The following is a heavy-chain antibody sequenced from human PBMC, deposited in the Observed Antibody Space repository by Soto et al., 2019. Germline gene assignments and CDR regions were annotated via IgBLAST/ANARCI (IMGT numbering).Heavy chain of an antibody. D-gene: IGHD3-16*01. CDR1: GGTFSDFA. CDR3: AGDRIHLRLGKDSCGGMDV. J-gene: IGHJ6*02. V-gene: IGHV1-69*06. Sequence: QVQLVQSGGEMRKPGSSLRVSCKASGGTFSDFAFSWVRQAPGQGLEWMGGIVPRCGSPNYAQKFRGRVTISADTSTRPVYVAVSSLRFDDTAVYFCAGDRIHLRLGKDSCGGMDVWGQRTKITVSS. CDR2: IVPRCGSP.